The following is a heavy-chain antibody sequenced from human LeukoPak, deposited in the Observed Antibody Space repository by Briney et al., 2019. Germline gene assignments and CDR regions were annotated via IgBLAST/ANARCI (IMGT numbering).Heavy chain of an antibody. CDR2: IRSKAYSGTT. CDR1: GFTFGDYA. D-gene: IGHD3-9*01. Sequence: GRSLRLSCTASGFTFGDYAMSWVRQAPGKGLEWVGFIRSKAYSGTTEYAASVKGRFTISRDDSKSIAYLQMNSLKTEDTAVYYCTSQFDWLLYYYFDYWGQGTLVTVSS. V-gene: IGHV3-49*04. CDR3: TSQFDWLLYYYFDY. J-gene: IGHJ4*02.